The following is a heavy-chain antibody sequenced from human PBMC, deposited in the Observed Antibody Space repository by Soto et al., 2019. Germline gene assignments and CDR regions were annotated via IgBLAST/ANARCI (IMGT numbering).Heavy chain of an antibody. D-gene: IGHD2-2*01. CDR2: IGSSSTTR. CDR1: GFTFSTYS. V-gene: IGHV3-48*01. CDR3: ARDPANCRTTSCYAFFDY. Sequence: EVQLVESGGGLVQPGGSLRLPCAASGFTFSTYSMNWVRQAPGKGLEWVSFIGSSSTTRYYADSVKGRFTISRDNAKNSLYLQMNSLRAEDTAVYYCARDPANCRTTSCYAFFDYWGLGTLVTVSS. J-gene: IGHJ4*02.